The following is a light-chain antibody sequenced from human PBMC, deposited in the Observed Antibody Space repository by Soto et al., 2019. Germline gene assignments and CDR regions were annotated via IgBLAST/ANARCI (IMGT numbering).Light chain of an antibody. CDR3: HQRTNWPTT. CDR2: DAS. Sequence: ETVLTQSPATLSLSPGERATLSCRASQSVSSYLAWYQQKPGQAPRLLIYDASTRATGIPARLSGSGSGTDFALTISSLEAEDFAVYYCHQRTNWPTTFGPGTRVAIK. J-gene: IGKJ3*01. CDR1: QSVSSY. V-gene: IGKV3-11*01.